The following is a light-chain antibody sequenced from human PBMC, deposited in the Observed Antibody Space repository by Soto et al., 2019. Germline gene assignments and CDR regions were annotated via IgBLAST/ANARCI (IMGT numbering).Light chain of an antibody. Sequence: EIVLPQSPATLSLSPGERATLSCRASQSVENYLAWFQQKRGQAPRLLIYDTSNRAAGIPDRFSGSGSGTDFTLTIGSLESEDFAGYYCHQRYIWPPLTFGGGTKVEIK. V-gene: IGKV3-11*01. CDR3: HQRYIWPPLT. CDR2: DTS. CDR1: QSVENY. J-gene: IGKJ4*01.